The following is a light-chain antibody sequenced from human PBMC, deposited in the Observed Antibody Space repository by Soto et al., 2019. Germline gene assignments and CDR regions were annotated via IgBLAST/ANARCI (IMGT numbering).Light chain of an antibody. CDR1: QSVSSN. CDR3: YQYNNWPRT. V-gene: IGKV3-15*01. J-gene: IGKJ1*01. CDR2: GAS. Sequence: EIVMTQSPATLSVSPGERATLSCRASQSVSSNLAWYQQKPGQSPRLLINGASTRATGIPARFSGSGSGTEFTLIISTLQSEDFAVYYCYQYNNWPRTFGQGTKVEIK.